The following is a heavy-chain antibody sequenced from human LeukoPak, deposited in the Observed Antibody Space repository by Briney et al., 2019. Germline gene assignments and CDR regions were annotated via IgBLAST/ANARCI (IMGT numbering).Heavy chain of an antibody. CDR1: GFTFSNYA. D-gene: IGHD1-1*01. J-gene: IGHJ4*02. CDR2: IRKDGSKK. CDR3: ARDWNFGY. V-gene: IGHV3-30*02. Sequence: GGSLRLSCAASGFTFSNYAMHWVRQAPGKGLEWVAIIRKDGSKKDYADSGRGRFTISRDNSKNTLYLQMNSLRAEDTAVYYCARDWNFGYWGQGTLVTVSS.